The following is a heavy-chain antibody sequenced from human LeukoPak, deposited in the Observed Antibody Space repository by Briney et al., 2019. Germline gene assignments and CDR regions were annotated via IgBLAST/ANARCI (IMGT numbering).Heavy chain of an antibody. CDR3: ARFRFASSWPYGVDV. V-gene: IGHV3-11*01. CDR2: ISTNGGAK. Sequence: PGGSLRLSCAASAFTFRDYYMSWIRQAPGKGLEWISYISTNGGAKYYADSVKGRFTISRDNTENSLFLQMDSLRAEDTAVYYWARFRFASSWPYGVDVWGQGTTVTVSS. CDR1: AFTFRDYY. J-gene: IGHJ6*02. D-gene: IGHD6-13*01.